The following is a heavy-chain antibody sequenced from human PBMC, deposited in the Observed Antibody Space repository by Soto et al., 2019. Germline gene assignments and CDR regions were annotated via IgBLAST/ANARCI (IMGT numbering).Heavy chain of an antibody. CDR3: ARDTPAVSTSCYGSDY. D-gene: IGHD2-2*01. CDR1: GFTFSSYS. J-gene: IGHJ4*02. V-gene: IGHV3-48*04. CDR2: ISSSSSTI. Sequence: GGSLRLSCAASGFTFSSYSMNWVRQAPGKGLEWVSYISSSSSTIYYADSVKGRFTISRDNAKNSLYLQMNSLRAEDTAVYYCARDTPAVSTSCYGSDYWGQGTLVTVSS.